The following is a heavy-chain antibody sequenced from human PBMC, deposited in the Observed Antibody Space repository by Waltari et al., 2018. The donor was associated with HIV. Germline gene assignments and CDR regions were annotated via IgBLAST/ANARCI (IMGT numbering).Heavy chain of an antibody. CDR3: ASTGYTYGLDY. CDR1: VGSISSSNYF. V-gene: IGHV4-39*01. J-gene: IGHJ4*02. Sequence: QLQLQESGPGLVKPSETLSLTCTVSVGSISSSNYFWGWIRQPPGKGLECIGSIYHSGSTYYNPSLKSRVTISVDTSKSQFSLKLSSVTAADTAVYYCASTGYTYGLDYWGQGTLVTVSS. CDR2: IYHSGST. D-gene: IGHD5-18*01.